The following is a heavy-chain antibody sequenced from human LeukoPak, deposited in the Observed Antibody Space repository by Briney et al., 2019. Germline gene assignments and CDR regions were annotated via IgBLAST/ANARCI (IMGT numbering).Heavy chain of an antibody. V-gene: IGHV4-34*01. J-gene: IGHJ6*03. CDR1: GGSFSGYY. CDR3: ARVRRAVVAAYYYYYYMDV. D-gene: IGHD2-15*01. Sequence: SETLSLTCAVYGGSFSGYYWSWIRQPPGKGLEWIGETNHSGSTNYNPSLKSRVTISVDTSKNQFSLKLSPVTAADTAVYYCARVRRAVVAAYYYYYYMDVWGKGTTVTVSS. CDR2: TNHSGST.